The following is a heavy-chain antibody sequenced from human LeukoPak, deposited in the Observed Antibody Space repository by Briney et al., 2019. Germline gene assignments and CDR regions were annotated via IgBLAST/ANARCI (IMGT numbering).Heavy chain of an antibody. V-gene: IGHV1-2*02. Sequence: ASVKVSCKASGYTFADYYVYWVRQAPGQGLEWMGWINPNSGDTNYAQKFQGRVTMTRDTSISTAYMDLSSLRSDDTAMYYCARGYSGYDAIDYWGQGTLVTVSS. D-gene: IGHD5-12*01. J-gene: IGHJ4*02. CDR1: GYTFADYY. CDR2: INPNSGDT. CDR3: ARGYSGYDAIDY.